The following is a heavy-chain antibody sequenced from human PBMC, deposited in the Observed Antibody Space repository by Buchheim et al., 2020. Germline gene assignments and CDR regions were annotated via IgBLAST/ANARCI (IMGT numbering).Heavy chain of an antibody. CDR2: ITYDGTNK. Sequence: QAQLVESGGGVVQPGRSLRLSCAASGITLSTFAMHWVRQAPGKGLEWVAVITYDGTNKYYSDSVKGRFTVSRDNSKNTLFLQMSSLRAEDTAVYYCARDGVGSGYDFDYWGQGTL. V-gene: IGHV3-30-3*01. CDR3: ARDGVGSGYDFDY. CDR1: GITLSTFA. D-gene: IGHD5-12*01. J-gene: IGHJ4*02.